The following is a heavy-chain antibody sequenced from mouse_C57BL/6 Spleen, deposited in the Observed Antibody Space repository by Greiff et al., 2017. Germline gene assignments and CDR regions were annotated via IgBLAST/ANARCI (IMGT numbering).Heavy chain of an antibody. CDR2: LDPANGNT. Sequence: VQLKQSVAELVRPGASVKLSCTASGFNIKNTYMHWVKQRPEQGLEWIGRLDPANGNTKYAPKFPGKATITADTSSNTAYLQLSSLTSEDTAIYYCARSLYGSNYWYFDVWGTGTTVTVSS. CDR3: ARSLYGSNYWYFDV. D-gene: IGHD1-1*01. CDR1: GFNIKNTY. J-gene: IGHJ1*03. V-gene: IGHV14-3*01.